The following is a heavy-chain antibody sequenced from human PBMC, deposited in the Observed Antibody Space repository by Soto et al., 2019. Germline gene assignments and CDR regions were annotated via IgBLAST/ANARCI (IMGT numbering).Heavy chain of an antibody. CDR3: ARDTTPYSNPYYYYYYMDV. D-gene: IGHD1-1*01. CDR2: INSDGSST. V-gene: IGHV3-74*01. J-gene: IGHJ6*03. CDR1: GFTFSSYW. Sequence: EVQLVESGGGLVQPGGSLRLSCAASGFTFSSYWMHWVRQAPGKGLVWVSRINSDGSSTSYADSVKGRFTISRDNAKNTLYLQMNSLRADDTAVYYCARDTTPYSNPYYYYYYMDVWGKGTTVTVSS.